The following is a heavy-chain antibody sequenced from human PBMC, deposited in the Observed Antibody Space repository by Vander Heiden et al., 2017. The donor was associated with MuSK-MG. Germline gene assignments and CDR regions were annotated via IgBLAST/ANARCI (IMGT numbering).Heavy chain of an antibody. CDR3: ARSGNGGRYFDWLQEGYYYYMDV. D-gene: IGHD3-9*01. CDR1: GFTFSSYS. CDR2: ISSSSSTI. J-gene: IGHJ6*03. V-gene: IGHV3-48*02. Sequence: EVQLVESGGGLVQPGGSLRLSCAASGFTFSSYSMNWVRQAPGKGLEWVSYISSSSSTIYYADSVKGRFTISRDNAKNSLYLQMNSLRDEDTAVHYCARSGNGGRYFDWLQEGYYYYMDVWGKGTTVTVSS.